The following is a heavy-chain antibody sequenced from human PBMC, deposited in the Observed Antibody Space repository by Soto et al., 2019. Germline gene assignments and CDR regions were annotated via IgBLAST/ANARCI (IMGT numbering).Heavy chain of an antibody. CDR1: GFTFSSYA. J-gene: IGHJ5*02. CDR3: SKDRHDYIWGSYRYLWFDP. CDR2: ISGSGGST. V-gene: IGHV3-23*01. Sequence: QSGGSLRLSCAASGFTFSSYAMSWVRQAPGKGLEWVSAISGSGGSTYYADSVKGRFTISRDNSKNTLYLQMNSLRAEDTAVYYCSKDRHDYIWGSYRYLWFDPWGQGTLVTVSS. D-gene: IGHD3-16*02.